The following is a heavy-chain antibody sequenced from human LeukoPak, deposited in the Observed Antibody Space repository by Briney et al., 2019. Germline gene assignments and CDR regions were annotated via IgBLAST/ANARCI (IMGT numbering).Heavy chain of an antibody. J-gene: IGHJ4*02. D-gene: IGHD6-6*01. Sequence: PSETLSLTCTVSGGSISSSSYYWGWIRQPPGKGLEWIGSIYYSGSTYYNPSLKSRVTISVDTSKNQFSLKLSSVTAADTAVYYCARAMGEQLVAFDYWGQGTLVTVSS. CDR1: GGSISSSSYY. V-gene: IGHV4-39*07. CDR2: IYYSGST. CDR3: ARAMGEQLVAFDY.